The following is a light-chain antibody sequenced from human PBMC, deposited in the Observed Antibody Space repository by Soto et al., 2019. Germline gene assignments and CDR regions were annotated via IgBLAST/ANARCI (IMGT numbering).Light chain of an antibody. Sequence: DIEMTQSPPTLSASVGDRVTITCRASQTVSNWLAWYRQKPGEAPKVLIYKASTLESGVPSRFSGSGSGTEFTLTISSLQPDDFATYYCQQYKRFWTFGQGTKVELK. J-gene: IGKJ1*01. CDR3: QQYKRFWT. CDR1: QTVSNW. CDR2: KAS. V-gene: IGKV1-5*03.